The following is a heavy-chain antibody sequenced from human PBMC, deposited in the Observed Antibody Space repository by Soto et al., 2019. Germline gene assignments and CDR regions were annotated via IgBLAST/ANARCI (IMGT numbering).Heavy chain of an antibody. CDR2: ISAYNGNT. J-gene: IGHJ3*02. Sequence: ASVKVSCKASGYTFISYGISWVRQAPGQGLEWMGWISAYNGNTNYAQKVQGGVTMTTDTSTSTAYMELRSLRSDDTAVYYCARIWYCGGDCYSDAFDIWGQGTMVTVSS. D-gene: IGHD2-21*02. CDR1: GYTFISYG. V-gene: IGHV1-18*01. CDR3: ARIWYCGGDCYSDAFDI.